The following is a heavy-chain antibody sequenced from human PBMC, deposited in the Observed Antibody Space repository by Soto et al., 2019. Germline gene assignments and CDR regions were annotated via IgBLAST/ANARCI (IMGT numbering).Heavy chain of an antibody. CDR3: AKSPFGMVLNPFDY. CDR2: ISGSGSGT. V-gene: IGHV3-23*01. D-gene: IGHD3-3*01. Sequence: PGGSLRLSCAASGFPFSSYLMSWVRQAPGKGLEWVSAISGSGSGTYYADFAKGRFAISRDNSKNTMYVQMNSLRAEDTAVYYCAKSPFGMVLNPFDYWGQGTLVTVSS. CDR1: GFPFSSYL. J-gene: IGHJ4*02.